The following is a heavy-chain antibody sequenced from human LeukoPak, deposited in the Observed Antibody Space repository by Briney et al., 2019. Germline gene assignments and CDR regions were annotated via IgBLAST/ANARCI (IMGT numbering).Heavy chain of an antibody. CDR3: ARRDNSFDP. CDR1: GGSISSNNHH. V-gene: IGHV4-39*01. CDR2: MHHSGAI. Sequence: SETLSLTCSVSGGSISSNNHHWDWIRQPPGNGLEWIGSMHHSGAIYYNPSLQSRLTLSVDMSKNQFSLNLNSVTAADTAVYYSARRDNSFDPWGPGTMVTVSS. J-gene: IGHJ5*02.